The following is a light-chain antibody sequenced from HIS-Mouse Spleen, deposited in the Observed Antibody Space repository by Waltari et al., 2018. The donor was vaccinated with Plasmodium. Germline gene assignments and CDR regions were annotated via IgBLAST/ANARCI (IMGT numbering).Light chain of an antibody. CDR2: GAS. V-gene: IGKV3-20*01. Sequence: EIVLTQSPGTLSLSPVERATLSCRASQSVSSSYLAWYQQKPGQAPRLLIYGASSRATGIPDRFSGSGSGTDFTLTISRLEPEDFAVYYCQQYGSSPPVTFGPGTKVDIK. CDR3: QQYGSSPPVT. CDR1: QSVSSSY. J-gene: IGKJ3*01.